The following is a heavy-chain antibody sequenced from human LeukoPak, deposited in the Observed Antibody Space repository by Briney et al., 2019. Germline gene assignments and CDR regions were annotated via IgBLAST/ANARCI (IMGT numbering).Heavy chain of an antibody. CDR1: GFTFSRYS. D-gene: IGHD1-7*01. CDR3: ARGGLELDY. J-gene: IGHJ4*02. CDR2: ISSSNSYI. Sequence: GGSLRLSCVGSGFTFSRYSMNWVRQAPGKGLEWISSISSSNSYIYYADSMKGRLTISRDNAKNALYLQMNSLRAEDTAVYYCARGGLELDYWGQGTLVTVSS. V-gene: IGHV3-21*01.